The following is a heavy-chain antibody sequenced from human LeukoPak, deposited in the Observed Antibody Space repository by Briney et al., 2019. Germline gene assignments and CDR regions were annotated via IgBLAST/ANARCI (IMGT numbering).Heavy chain of an antibody. CDR3: ATLESIQYYFDY. Sequence: PSQTLSLTCTVSGGSISSGGYYWSWIRQPPGKGLEWIGYIYHSGSTYYNPSLKSRVTISVDRSKNQFSLKLSSVTAADTAVYYCATLESIQYYFDYWGQGTLVTVSS. V-gene: IGHV4-30-2*01. CDR1: GGSISSGGYY. CDR2: IYHSGST. D-gene: IGHD3-3*01. J-gene: IGHJ4*02.